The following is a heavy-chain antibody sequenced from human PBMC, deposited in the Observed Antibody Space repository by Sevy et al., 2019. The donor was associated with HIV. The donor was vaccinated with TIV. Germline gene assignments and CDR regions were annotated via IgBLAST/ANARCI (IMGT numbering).Heavy chain of an antibody. CDR2: MNPNSGNT. CDR1: GYTFDNYD. CDR3: TRGLSFTYAKRGDWLNWYFDV. V-gene: IGHV1-8*01. Sequence: ASVKVSCQASGYTFDNYDINWVRQATGQGLEWMGWMNPNSGNTGYAEKFQGRVTMSRVPSIRTAYMELNDLTSEDTAVYYCTRGLSFTYAKRGDWLNWYFDVWGRGTLVTVSS. D-gene: IGHD2-21*02. J-gene: IGHJ2*01.